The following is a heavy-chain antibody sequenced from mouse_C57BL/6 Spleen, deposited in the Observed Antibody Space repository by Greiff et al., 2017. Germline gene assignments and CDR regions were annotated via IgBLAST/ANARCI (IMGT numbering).Heavy chain of an antibody. J-gene: IGHJ4*01. Sequence: QVQLQQPGAELVRPGSSVKLSCKASGYTFTSYWMDWVKQRPGQGLEWIGNIYPSDSETHYNQKFKDKATLTVDKSSSTAYMQLSSLTSDDSAVYYCARRGYSNYDYAMDYWGQGTSVTVSS. CDR2: IYPSDSET. CDR3: ARRGYSNYDYAMDY. CDR1: GYTFTSYW. V-gene: IGHV1-61*01. D-gene: IGHD2-5*01.